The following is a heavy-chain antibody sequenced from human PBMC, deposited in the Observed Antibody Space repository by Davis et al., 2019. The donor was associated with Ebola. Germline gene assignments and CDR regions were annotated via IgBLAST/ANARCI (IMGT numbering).Heavy chain of an antibody. CDR3: ARPVGNGDYSWFDP. D-gene: IGHD4-17*01. V-gene: IGHV4-39*01. CDR2: IYYSGST. Sequence: SETLSLTCTVSGGSISSSSYYWGWIRQPPGKGLEWIGSIYYSGSTYYKPSLKSRVTISVDTSKNQFSLKLSSVTAADTAVYYCARPVGNGDYSWFDPWGQGTLVTVSS. CDR1: GGSISSSSYY. J-gene: IGHJ5*02.